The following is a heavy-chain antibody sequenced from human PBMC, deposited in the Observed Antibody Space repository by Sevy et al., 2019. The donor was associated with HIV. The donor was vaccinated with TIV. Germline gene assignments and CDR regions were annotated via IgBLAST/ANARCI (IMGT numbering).Heavy chain of an antibody. D-gene: IGHD1-7*01. V-gene: IGHV4-59*01. CDR2: IYYSRST. CDR1: GDSISGYY. J-gene: IGHJ6*02. CDR3: ARGDPELFYGMDV. Sequence: QSQTLSLTCTVSGDSISGYYWSWIRQPPGKGLEWIGYIYYSRSTTYNPSLKSRVTISKDTSKNQFSLKLSSVTAADTAVYYCARGDPELFYGMDVWGQGTTVTVSS.